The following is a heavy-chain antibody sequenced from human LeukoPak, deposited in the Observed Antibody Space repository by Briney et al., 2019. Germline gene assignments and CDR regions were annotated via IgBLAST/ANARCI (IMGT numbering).Heavy chain of an antibody. V-gene: IGHV1-2*02. J-gene: IGHJ6*03. CDR2: MNPKSPGT. CDR1: GYSFTAYY. Sequence: VASVKVSCKASGYSFTAYYIHWVRQAPGQGLEWMGWMNPKSPGTNYAQKFQGRVTMTRDTSISTAYMELSSLTSDDSAVYYCARDPAQSCYTDVWGIGTTVTVSS. CDR3: ARDPAQSCYTDV.